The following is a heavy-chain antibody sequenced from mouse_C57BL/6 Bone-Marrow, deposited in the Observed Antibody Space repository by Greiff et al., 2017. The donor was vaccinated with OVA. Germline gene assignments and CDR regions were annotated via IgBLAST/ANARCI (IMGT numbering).Heavy chain of an antibody. D-gene: IGHD2-13*01. J-gene: IGHJ1*03. Sequence: EVKLVESGGGLVKPGGSLKLSCAASGFTFSSYAMSWVRQTPEKRLEWVATISDGGSYTYYPANVKGRFTISRDNAKNNLYLQMSHLKSEDTAMYYCASLVTEDFDVWGTGTTVTVSS. CDR2: ISDGGSYT. V-gene: IGHV5-4*03. CDR1: GFTFSSYA. CDR3: ASLVTEDFDV.